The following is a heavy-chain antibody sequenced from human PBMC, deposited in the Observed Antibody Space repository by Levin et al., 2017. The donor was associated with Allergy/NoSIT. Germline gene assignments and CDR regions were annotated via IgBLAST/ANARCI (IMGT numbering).Heavy chain of an antibody. V-gene: IGHV3-74*01. CDR1: GFTFSTYW. J-gene: IGHJ4*02. CDR3: ARDLAGSPDY. D-gene: IGHD1-26*01. CDR2: INPDGSTT. Sequence: GGSLRLSCATSGFTFSTYWMNWVRQAPGKGLVWVSLINPDGSTTTYADSVKGRFTISRDNAKNTVYLQMNSLRAEDTAVYYCARDLAGSPDYWGQGTLVTVSS.